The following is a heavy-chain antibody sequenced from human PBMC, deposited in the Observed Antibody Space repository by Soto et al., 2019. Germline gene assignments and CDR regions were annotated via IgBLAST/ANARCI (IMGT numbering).Heavy chain of an antibody. D-gene: IGHD6-6*01. J-gene: IGHJ6*02. CDR3: ASSRGIAAREGYYYGMDV. CDR1: GFTFSSYA. Sequence: QPGGSLRLSCAASGFTFSSYAMHWVRQAPGKGLEWVAVISYDGSNKYYADSVKGRFTISRDNSKNTLYLQMNSLRAEDTAVYYCASSRGIAAREGYYYGMDVWGQGTTVTVSS. CDR2: ISYDGSNK. V-gene: IGHV3-30-3*01.